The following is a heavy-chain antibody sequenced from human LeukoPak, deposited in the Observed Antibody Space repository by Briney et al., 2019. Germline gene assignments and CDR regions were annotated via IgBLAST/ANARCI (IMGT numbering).Heavy chain of an antibody. CDR2: IYYSGST. Sequence: SETLSLTCTVSGGSISSYYWSWLRQPPGKGMEWVGYIYYSGSTNYNPSLKSRVNISVETSKNQFSLKLSSVTAADPAVYYCARWSIAVAGLDYWGQGTLVTVSS. CDR1: GGSISSYY. CDR3: ARWSIAVAGLDY. J-gene: IGHJ4*02. V-gene: IGHV4-59*01. D-gene: IGHD6-19*01.